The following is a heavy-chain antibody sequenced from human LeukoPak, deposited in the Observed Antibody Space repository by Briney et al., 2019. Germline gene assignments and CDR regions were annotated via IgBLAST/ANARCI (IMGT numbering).Heavy chain of an antibody. D-gene: IGHD1-14*01. CDR3: ARDSAGLPEIAYYFDY. V-gene: IGHV3-30*02. Sequence: GGSLRLSCAASGFTFSSYAMHWVRQAPGKGLEWVAYVRYDGTMKYYADSVKGRFIISRDNSNYTLYLQMNSLRAEDTAVYYCARDSAGLPEIAYYFDYWGQGTLVTASS. J-gene: IGHJ4*02. CDR1: GFTFSSYA. CDR2: VRYDGTMK.